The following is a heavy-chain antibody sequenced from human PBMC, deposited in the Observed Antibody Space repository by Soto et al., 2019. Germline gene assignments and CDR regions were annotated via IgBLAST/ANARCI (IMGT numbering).Heavy chain of an antibody. D-gene: IGHD6-19*01. CDR2: INHSGST. CDR3: ARNDVAVAGRKNWFDP. V-gene: IGHV4-34*01. J-gene: IGHJ5*02. Sequence: QVQLQQWGAGLLKPSETLSLTCAVYGGSFSGYYWSWIRQPPGKGLEWIGEINHSGSTNYNPSLKSRVTISVDTSKNQFSLKLSSVTAADTAVYYCARNDVAVAGRKNWFDPWGQGTLVTVSS. CDR1: GGSFSGYY.